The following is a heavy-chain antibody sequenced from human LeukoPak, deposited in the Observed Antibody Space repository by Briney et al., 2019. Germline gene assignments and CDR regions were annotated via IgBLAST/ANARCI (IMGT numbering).Heavy chain of an antibody. Sequence: SETLSLTCAVYGGSFSGYYWSWIRQPPGKGLEWIGEINHSGSTNYNPSLKSRVTISVDTSKNQFSLKLSSVTAADTAVYYCATFSGWYGFDYWGQGTLVTVSS. CDR1: GGSFSGYY. CDR2: INHSGST. CDR3: ATFSGWYGFDY. D-gene: IGHD6-19*01. J-gene: IGHJ4*02. V-gene: IGHV4-34*01.